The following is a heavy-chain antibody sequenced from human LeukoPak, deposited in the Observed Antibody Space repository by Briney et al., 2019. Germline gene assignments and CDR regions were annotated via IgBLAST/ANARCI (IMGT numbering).Heavy chain of an antibody. V-gene: IGHV6-1*01. CDR1: GDSVSSNSAT. Sequence: SQTLSLTCAISGDSVSSNSATWNWLRQSPSRGLEWLGRTYYRSKWFYDYAVSVKSRITVNPDTSKNQFSLQLNSVTPEDTAVYYCARDTGAVISTFDIWGQGTMVTVSS. D-gene: IGHD2-21*01. CDR2: TYYRSKWFY. CDR3: ARDTGAVISTFDI. J-gene: IGHJ3*02.